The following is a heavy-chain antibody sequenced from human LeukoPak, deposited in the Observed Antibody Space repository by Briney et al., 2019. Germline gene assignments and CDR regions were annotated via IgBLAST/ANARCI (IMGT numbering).Heavy chain of an antibody. J-gene: IGHJ4*02. Sequence: SETLSLTCTVSGGSISSGDYYWSWIRQPPGKGLEWIGYIYYSWSTYYNPSLKSQVTISVDTSKNQFSLKLSSVTAADTAVYYCARGPETGYCSGGSCYSAPIGFDYWGQGTLVTVSS. V-gene: IGHV4-30-4*01. CDR2: IYYSWST. CDR1: GGSISSGDYY. D-gene: IGHD2-15*01. CDR3: ARGPETGYCSGGSCYSAPIGFDY.